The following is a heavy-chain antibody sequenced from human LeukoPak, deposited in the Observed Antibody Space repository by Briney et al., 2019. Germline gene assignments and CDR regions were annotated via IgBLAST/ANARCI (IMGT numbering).Heavy chain of an antibody. CDR3: VKLSEAQLGRRQYYFDY. Sequence: ASVNVSCKVSGYTLTELSMHWVRQAPGKGLEWMGGFDPEVGETIYAQKFRGRVTMTEDTSPDTAYMELSSLRSEDTAVYYCVKLSEAQLGRRQYYFDYWGQGTLVTVSS. CDR1: GYTLTELS. V-gene: IGHV1-24*01. CDR2: FDPEVGET. D-gene: IGHD3-16*01. J-gene: IGHJ4*02.